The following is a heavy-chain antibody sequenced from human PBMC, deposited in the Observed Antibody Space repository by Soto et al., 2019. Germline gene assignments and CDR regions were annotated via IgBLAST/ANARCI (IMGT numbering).Heavy chain of an antibody. CDR2: MNPNSGNP. CDR1: GYNFTIYD. J-gene: IGHJ4*02. D-gene: IGHD5-18*01. Sequence: PVKVPCKASGYNFTIYDIHWVLQATGQGLEWMGWMNPNSGNPGYAQKFPGRVTMTRNTSISTAYMELSSLRSEDTDVYYCARGGYSYGEIDYCGQGTLVTVS. CDR3: ARGGYSYGEIDY. V-gene: IGHV1-8*01.